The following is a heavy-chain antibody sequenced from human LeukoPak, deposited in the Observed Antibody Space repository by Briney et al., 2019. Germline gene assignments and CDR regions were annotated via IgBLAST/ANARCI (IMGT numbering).Heavy chain of an antibody. Sequence: ASVKVSCKASGYTFTSYGISWVRQAPGQGLEWMGWISAYNGNTNYAQKLQGRVTMTTDTSTSTAYMELRSLRSDDTAVYYCARAGELLWFGELSPNFAYWGQGTLVTVSS. V-gene: IGHV1-18*01. CDR2: ISAYNGNT. CDR1: GYTFTSYG. J-gene: IGHJ4*02. CDR3: ARAGELLWFGELSPNFAY. D-gene: IGHD3-10*01.